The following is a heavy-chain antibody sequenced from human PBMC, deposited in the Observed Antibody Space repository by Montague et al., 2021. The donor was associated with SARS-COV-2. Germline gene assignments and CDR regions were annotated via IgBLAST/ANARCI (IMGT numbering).Heavy chain of an antibody. J-gene: IGHJ3*02. D-gene: IGHD3-10*01. CDR2: ISSSGGI. V-gene: IGHV4-4*07. CDR3: ARPLVRGVPKAFDI. Sequence: SETLSLTCTVSGSISGYYWTWIRQSAGKGLEWIGRISSSGGIDYNTSLKSRVTMSLDTSKNQFSLNLTSVTAADTAVYYCARPLVRGVPKAFDIWGQGALVIVSS. CDR1: GSISGYY.